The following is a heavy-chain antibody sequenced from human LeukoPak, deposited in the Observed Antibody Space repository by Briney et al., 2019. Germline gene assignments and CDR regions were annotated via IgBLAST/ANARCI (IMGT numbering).Heavy chain of an antibody. CDR2: IIPILGIA. CDR1: GGTFSSYA. Sequence: SVKVSCKASGGTFSSYAISWVRQAPGQGLEWMGRIIPILGIANYAQKFQVRVTITADKSTSTAYMELSSLRSEDTAVYYCAGTRGSGSYYNWFDYWGQGTLVSVSS. CDR3: AGTRGSGSYYNWFDY. D-gene: IGHD3-10*01. V-gene: IGHV1-69*04. J-gene: IGHJ4*02.